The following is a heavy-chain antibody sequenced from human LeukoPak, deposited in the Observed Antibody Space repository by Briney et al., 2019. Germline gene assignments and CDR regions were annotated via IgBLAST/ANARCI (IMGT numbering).Heavy chain of an antibody. CDR1: GDSVSRKNIA. CDR3: ARGRDVVVVPAADFDY. V-gene: IGHV6-1*01. CDR2: ICYSSRWYN. J-gene: IGHJ4*02. D-gene: IGHD2-2*01. Sequence: SQTLSLTCAISGDSVSRKNIAWNWSSQSPSRGLEWQSRICYSSRWYNEYAVSMRSRITISPDTSMNQFSLHLNSVTPENTALYYCARGRDVVVVPAADFDYWGQGILVTVSS.